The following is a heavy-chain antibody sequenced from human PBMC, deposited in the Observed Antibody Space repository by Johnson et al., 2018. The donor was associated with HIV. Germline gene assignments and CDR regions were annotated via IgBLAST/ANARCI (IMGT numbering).Heavy chain of an antibody. CDR2: IKEDGNED. D-gene: IGHD6-13*01. Sequence: AQLVESGGALVQPGGSLRLSCAASGFTFTNYWMSWVRQAPGKGLEWVANIKEDGNEDYYVDSLKGRFTVFRDNAKNSLYLQMDNLRTDDTAVYYCARDGVYSSPHDAFDIWGQGTIVTVSS. CDR3: ARDGVYSSPHDAFDI. V-gene: IGHV3-7*05. CDR1: GFTFTNYW. J-gene: IGHJ3*02.